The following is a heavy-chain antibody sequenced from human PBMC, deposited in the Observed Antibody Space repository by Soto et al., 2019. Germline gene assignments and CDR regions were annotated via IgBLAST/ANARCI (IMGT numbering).Heavy chain of an antibody. J-gene: IGHJ6*04. D-gene: IGHD6-13*01. CDR2: ISGSGGRT. Sequence: EVQLLESGGGLIQPGGSLRLSCAASGFTFSSYAMSWVRQAPGKGLECVSGISGSGGRTYYADSVKGRFTISRDDSKNTLYLQINSLRADDTALYCCAKSCSCYFCLMDVWGKGTTVTVSS. CDR3: AKSCSCYFCLMDV. V-gene: IGHV3-23*01. CDR1: GFTFSSYA.